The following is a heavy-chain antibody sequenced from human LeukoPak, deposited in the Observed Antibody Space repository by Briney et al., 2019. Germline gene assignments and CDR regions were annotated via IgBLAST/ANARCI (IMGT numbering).Heavy chain of an antibody. J-gene: IGHJ4*02. Sequence: GGSLRLSCAASGFTFSSYWMHWVRQAPGKGLVWVSRINTDGSSTTYTDSVKGRFTISRDNSKNTLYLQMNSLRAEDTAVYYCAAYGSGSYYPHWFGYWGQGTLVTVSS. D-gene: IGHD3-10*01. V-gene: IGHV3-74*01. CDR2: INTDGSST. CDR3: AAYGSGSYYPHWFGY. CDR1: GFTFSSYW.